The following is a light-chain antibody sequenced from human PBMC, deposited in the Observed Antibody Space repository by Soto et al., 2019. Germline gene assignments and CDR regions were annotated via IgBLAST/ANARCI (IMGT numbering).Light chain of an antibody. CDR2: GAS. Sequence: EIVLTQSPGALSVAPGETVTLSCRASEAINNNFVAWYQQRPGQVPRLLMYGASIRVSGVPDRISGRRSGTGFILNIARVAPEGSAVYFCQQYHLSPLTFGGGTQV. CDR1: EAINNNF. V-gene: IGKV3-20*01. CDR3: QQYHLSPLT. J-gene: IGKJ4*01.